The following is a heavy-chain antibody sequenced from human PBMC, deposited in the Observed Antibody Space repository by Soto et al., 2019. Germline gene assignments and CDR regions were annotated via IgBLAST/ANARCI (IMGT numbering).Heavy chain of an antibody. J-gene: IGHJ6*03. CDR1: GGSISSYY. V-gene: IGHV4-59*08. CDR3: AGTSGVIAAAGLNYYYYMDV. Sequence: SETLSLTCTVSGGSISSYYWSWIRQPPGKGLEWIGYIYYSGSTNYNPSLKSRVTISVATSKTQFSLKLSSVTAADTAVYYCAGTSGVIAAAGLNYYYYMDVWGKGTTVTVSS. D-gene: IGHD6-13*01. CDR2: IYYSGST.